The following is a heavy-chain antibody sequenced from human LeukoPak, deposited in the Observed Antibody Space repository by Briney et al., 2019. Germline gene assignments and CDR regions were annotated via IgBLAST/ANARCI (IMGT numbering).Heavy chain of an antibody. CDR1: GSSMSSDYY. Sequence: SETLSLTCTVSGSSMSSDYYWGWIRQPPGKGLEWIGSISDSGSAYYNPSLKSRVTISVDTSKYQFSLKLSSVTTADTDVYNCARALRFRFDVWGKGTTVTVSS. CDR3: ARALRFRFDV. CDR2: ISDSGSA. J-gene: IGHJ6*04. V-gene: IGHV4-38-2*02. D-gene: IGHD3-3*01.